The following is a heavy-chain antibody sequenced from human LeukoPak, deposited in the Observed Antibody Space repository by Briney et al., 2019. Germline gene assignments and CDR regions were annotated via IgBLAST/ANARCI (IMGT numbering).Heavy chain of an antibody. Sequence: SETLSLTCTVSNYSISTDYYWGWIRQPPGKGLEWIGTMYHSGSTYYNPSLKSRVTISVDTSKNQFSLKLSSVTAADTAVYYCARDPGRGYFSMYYFDYWGQGTLVTVSS. CDR1: NYSISTDYY. V-gene: IGHV4-38-2*02. CDR2: MYHSGST. J-gene: IGHJ4*02. D-gene: IGHD3-22*01. CDR3: ARDPGRGYFSMYYFDY.